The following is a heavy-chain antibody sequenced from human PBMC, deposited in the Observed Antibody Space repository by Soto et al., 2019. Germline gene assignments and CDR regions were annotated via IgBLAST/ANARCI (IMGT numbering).Heavy chain of an antibody. Sequence: EVQLLESGGGLVQPGGSLRLSCAGSGFSFSRYAMSWARQAPGKGLEWVSGINDSGDDTDYADSAKGRFTVSRDNAKNILYLQMNSLRVEDTAVYYCANFDWSFSGCWGQGTTVTVSS. CDR3: ANFDWSFSGC. CDR1: GFSFSRYA. J-gene: IGHJ6*02. CDR2: INDSGDDT. V-gene: IGHV3-23*01. D-gene: IGHD3-9*01.